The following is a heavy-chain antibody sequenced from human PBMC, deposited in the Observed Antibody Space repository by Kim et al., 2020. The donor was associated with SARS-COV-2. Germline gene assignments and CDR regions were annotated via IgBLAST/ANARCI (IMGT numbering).Heavy chain of an antibody. V-gene: IGHV4-39*01. Sequence: SETLSLTCTVSGGSISSSSYYWGWIRQPPGKGLEWIGSIYYSGSTYYNPSLKSRVTISVDTSKNQFSLKLSSVTAADTAVYYCQRSSTSYYYYYGMDVWGQGTTVTVSS. D-gene: IGHD2-2*01. J-gene: IGHJ6*02. CDR2: IYYSGST. CDR1: GGSISSSSYY. CDR3: QRSSTSYYYYYGMDV.